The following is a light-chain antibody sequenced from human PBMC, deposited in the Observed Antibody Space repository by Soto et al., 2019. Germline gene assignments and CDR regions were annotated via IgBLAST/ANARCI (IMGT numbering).Light chain of an antibody. CDR3: CSYGGNYSWL. CDR2: DVT. CDR1: RSDVGGYNY. V-gene: IGLV2-11*01. J-gene: IGLJ2*01. Sequence: QSALTQPRSVSGSPGQSVTISCTGTRSDVGGYNYVSWFQQHPGEAPKLMIYDVTKRPSGVPDRFSGSKSGNTASLTISGLQAEDEADYYCCSYGGNYSWLFGGGTKLTVL.